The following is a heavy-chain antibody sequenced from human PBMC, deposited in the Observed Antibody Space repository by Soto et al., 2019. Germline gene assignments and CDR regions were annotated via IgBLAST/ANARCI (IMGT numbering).Heavy chain of an antibody. CDR2: IRIDSNHI. D-gene: IGHD1-26*01. Sequence: EVQLVESGGGLFQPGGSLRLPGAASGFILTSYSMNWVRQAPGKGLEWLSYIRIDSNHIGYADSVRGRFTISSDIAKNSLYLQMNSLRDEDTAVYYCARDLSYAFDYWGQGTLVTVSS. CDR3: ARDLSYAFDY. V-gene: IGHV3-48*02. J-gene: IGHJ4*02. CDR1: GFILTSYS.